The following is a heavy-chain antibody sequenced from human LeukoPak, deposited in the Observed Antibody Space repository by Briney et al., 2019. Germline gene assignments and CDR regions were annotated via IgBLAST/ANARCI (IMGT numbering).Heavy chain of an antibody. CDR1: GFTFNNYG. Sequence: GTSLRLSCAASGFTFNNYGMHWVRQAPGKGLGWVAVISHDGSNKYYADSVKGRFTISRDNSKNTLYLQMDSLRVEDTAVYYCAKWLYSGKYWTGKDYFDYWGQGTLVTVSS. V-gene: IGHV3-30*18. D-gene: IGHD1-26*01. CDR3: AKWLYSGKYWTGKDYFDY. CDR2: ISHDGSNK. J-gene: IGHJ4*02.